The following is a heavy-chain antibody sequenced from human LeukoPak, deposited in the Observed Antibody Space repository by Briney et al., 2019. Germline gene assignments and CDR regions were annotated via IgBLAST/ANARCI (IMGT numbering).Heavy chain of an antibody. V-gene: IGHV4-59*01. CDR3: ARAYSGTLPAKD. Sequence: SETLSLTCTVSGASISTYYWSWIRQPPGKGLEWIGYIYYSGTTNYNPSLKSRVTISVDTSKNQFSLKLTSVTAADTAVYYCARAYSGTLPAKDWGQGTLVTASS. CDR1: GASISTYY. D-gene: IGHD1-26*01. J-gene: IGHJ4*02. CDR2: IYYSGTT.